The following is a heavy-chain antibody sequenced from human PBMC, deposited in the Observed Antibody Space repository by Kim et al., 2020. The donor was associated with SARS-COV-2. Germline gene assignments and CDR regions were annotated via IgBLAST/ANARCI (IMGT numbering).Heavy chain of an antibody. D-gene: IGHD3-10*01. V-gene: IGHV3-15*01. CDR3: TTDYGSGVGYFDY. J-gene: IGHJ4*02. Sequence: YAAPVKGRFTISRDDSKNTLYLQMNSLKTEDTAVYYCTTDYGSGVGYFDYWGQGTLVTVSS.